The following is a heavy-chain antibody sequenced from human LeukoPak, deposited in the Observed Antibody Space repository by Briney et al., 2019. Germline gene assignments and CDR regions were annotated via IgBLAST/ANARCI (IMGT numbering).Heavy chain of an antibody. CDR2: VKQDGSEK. J-gene: IGHJ5*02. CDR1: GFSFNNYW. D-gene: IGHD4-17*01. CDR3: SRGGYGDYNNWFDP. Sequence: PGGSLRLSCAAAGFSFNNYWMNWVRQAPGKGLEWVGNVKQDGSEKYYGDSVKGRFTISRDNAKNSLYLQMNSLRAEDTAVYYCSRGGYGDYNNWFDPWGQGTLVTVSS. V-gene: IGHV3-7*02.